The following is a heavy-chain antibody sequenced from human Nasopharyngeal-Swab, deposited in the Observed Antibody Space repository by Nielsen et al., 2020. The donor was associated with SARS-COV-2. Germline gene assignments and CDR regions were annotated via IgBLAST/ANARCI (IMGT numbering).Heavy chain of an antibody. V-gene: IGHV1-2*02. CDR3: ARDLKGSSWYYYYYGMDV. J-gene: IGHJ6*02. D-gene: IGHD6-13*01. CDR1: GYTFTSYD. CDR2: INPNSGGT. Sequence: ASVKVSCKASGYTFTSYDINWVRQATGQGLEWMGWINPNSGGTNYAQKFQGRVTMTRDTSISTAYMELSRLRSDDTAVYYCARDLKGSSWYYYYYGMDVWGQGTTVTVSS.